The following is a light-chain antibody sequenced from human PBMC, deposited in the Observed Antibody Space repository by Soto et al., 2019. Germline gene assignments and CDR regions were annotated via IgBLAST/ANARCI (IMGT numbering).Light chain of an antibody. V-gene: IGKV1-27*01. J-gene: IGKJ2*01. CDR3: QKYNSAPYT. CDR1: QGISNY. Sequence: DIQMTQSPSSLSASVRDRVTITCRASQGISNYLAWYQQKPGKVPKLLIYAASTLQSGVPSRFSVSGSGTDFTLTISSLQPEDVATSYGQKYNSAPYTFGQGTKLEIK. CDR2: AAS.